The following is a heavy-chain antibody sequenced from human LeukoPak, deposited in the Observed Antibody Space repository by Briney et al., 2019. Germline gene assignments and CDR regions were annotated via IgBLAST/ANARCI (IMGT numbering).Heavy chain of an antibody. CDR3: ARDNPYGPTISTSHAFDI. D-gene: IGHD3-9*01. CDR2: IYYSGST. CDR1: GGSISSSSYY. J-gene: IGHJ3*02. V-gene: IGHV4-61*01. Sequence: SETLSLTCTVSGGSISSSSYYWGWIRQPPGKGLEWIGYIYYSGSTNYNPSLKSRVTISVDTSKNQFSLKLTSVTPADTAVYYCARDNPYGPTISTSHAFDIWGQGTMVTVSS.